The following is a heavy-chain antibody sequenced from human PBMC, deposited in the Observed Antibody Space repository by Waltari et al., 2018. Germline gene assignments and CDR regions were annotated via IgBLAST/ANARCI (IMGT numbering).Heavy chain of an antibody. Sequence: QVVLVQSGAEVKKPGASVKVSCKASGYIFINYYLHWVRQAPGQGPEWMGWVNLDTGNAKYADKFWGRVTMTWDTASNTAFMDLRDLKSDDTAVYYCVRDRTTVAALPGDYWGQGTLVTVSS. D-gene: IGHD1-1*01. CDR2: VNLDTGNA. V-gene: IGHV1-2*07. CDR3: VRDRTTVAALPGDY. J-gene: IGHJ4*02. CDR1: GYIFINYY.